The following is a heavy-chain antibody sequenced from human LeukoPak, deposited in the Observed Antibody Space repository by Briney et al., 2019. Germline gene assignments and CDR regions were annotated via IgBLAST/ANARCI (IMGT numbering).Heavy chain of an antibody. CDR1: GCTFSSYS. CDR3: ARDPRTVRI. Sequence: PGGALTLSCAACGCTFSSYSMNSVRQAPAKELEGVSYISSSSGYIKYGDSVRGRFTISRDNDKNTLFLQMDSLRGEDTAVYYCARDPRTVRIWGQGTLVTVSS. D-gene: IGHD1-1*01. J-gene: IGHJ4*02. CDR2: ISSSSGYI. V-gene: IGHV3-21*01.